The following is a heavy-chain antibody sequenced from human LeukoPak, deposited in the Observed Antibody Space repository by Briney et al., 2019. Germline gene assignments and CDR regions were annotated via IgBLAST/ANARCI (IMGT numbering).Heavy chain of an antibody. J-gene: IGHJ4*02. Sequence: PSETLSLTCAVYGGSFSGYHWSWIRQPPRQGLEWIGEINHSGSTNYNPSLKSRVTISVDTSKNQFSLKLSSVTAADTAVYYCARPVAGAFVYWGQGTLVTVSS. CDR3: ARPVAGAFVY. D-gene: IGHD2-15*01. CDR1: GGSFSGYH. V-gene: IGHV4-34*01. CDR2: INHSGST.